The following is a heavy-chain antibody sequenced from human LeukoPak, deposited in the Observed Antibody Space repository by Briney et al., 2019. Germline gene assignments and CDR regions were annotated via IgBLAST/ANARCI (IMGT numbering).Heavy chain of an antibody. CDR1: GFTFSRYW. D-gene: IGHD7-27*01. Sequence: QPGGSLRLSCAGSGFTFSRYWISWVRQAPGEGLEWVANIKQDGTAKYYVDSVKGRFTMSRDNGKNSLYLQMNSLRVEDTAVYYCARDSTSDPLGYWGQGTLVTVSS. CDR2: IKQDGTAK. V-gene: IGHV3-7*01. J-gene: IGHJ4*02. CDR3: ARDSTSDPLGY.